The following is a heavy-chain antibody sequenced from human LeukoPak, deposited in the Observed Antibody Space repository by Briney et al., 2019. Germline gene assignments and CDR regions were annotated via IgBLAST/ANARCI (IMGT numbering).Heavy chain of an antibody. J-gene: IGHJ3*02. CDR1: GFTFSSYS. Sequence: GGSLRLSCAASGFTFSSYSMNRVRQAPGKGLEWVSSISSSSSYIYYADSVKGRFTISRDNAKNSLYLQMNSLRAEDTAVYYCARDIGDILTGFLLAPLDNAFDIWGQGTMVTVSS. CDR2: ISSSSSYI. D-gene: IGHD3-9*01. CDR3: ARDIGDILTGFLLAPLDNAFDI. V-gene: IGHV3-21*01.